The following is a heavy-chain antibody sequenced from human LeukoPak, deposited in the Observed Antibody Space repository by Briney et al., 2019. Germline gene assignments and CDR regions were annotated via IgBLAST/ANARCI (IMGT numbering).Heavy chain of an antibody. V-gene: IGHV1-24*01. CDR1: GSSLSVLS. CDR3: VTGDHSPYYFHY. J-gene: IGHJ4*02. CDR2: FHPENDEI. D-gene: IGHD1-26*01. Sequence: GASVNVSCTVSGSSLSVLSMRWVRHSRPKGLEWLGGFHPENDEIIYAENFQGRVTMTEDTSTDTAYMELRSLRSEDTAVYYCVTGDHSPYYFHYWGQGTLVTVSS.